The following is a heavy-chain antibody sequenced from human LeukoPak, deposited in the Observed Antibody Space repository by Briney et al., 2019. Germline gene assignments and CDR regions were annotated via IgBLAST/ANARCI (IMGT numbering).Heavy chain of an antibody. CDR2: ISVTGGRT. D-gene: IGHD3-22*01. V-gene: IGHV3-23*01. CDR3: AKRGVVIRVILVGFHKEANYFDS. J-gene: IGHJ4*02. Sequence: GGSLRLSCAVSGITLSNYGISWVRQAPGKGLEWVSGISVTGGRTNYADSVKGRFTISRDNPKNTLYLQMTSLRVEDTAVYFCAKRGVVIRVILVGFHKEANYFDSWGQGALVTVSS. CDR1: GITLSNYG.